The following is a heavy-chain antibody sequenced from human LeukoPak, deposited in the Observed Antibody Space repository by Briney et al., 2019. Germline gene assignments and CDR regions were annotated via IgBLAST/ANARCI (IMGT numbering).Heavy chain of an antibody. CDR1: GGTFSSYA. Sequence: ASVKVSCKASGGTFSSYAISWVRQAPGQGLEWMGGIIPIFGTANYAQKFQGRVTITADESTSTAYMELSSLRSEDTAVYYCARGLGSQAGWTPFDYWGQGTLVTVSS. CDR3: ARGLGSQAGWTPFDY. J-gene: IGHJ4*02. D-gene: IGHD6-19*01. V-gene: IGHV1-69*01. CDR2: IIPIFGTA.